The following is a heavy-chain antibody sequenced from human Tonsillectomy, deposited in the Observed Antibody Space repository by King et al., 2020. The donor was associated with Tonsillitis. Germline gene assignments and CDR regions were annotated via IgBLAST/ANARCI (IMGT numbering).Heavy chain of an antibody. CDR3: ARVAKTSGYDIYYYDY. CDR1: GGSFSTYS. Sequence: GQLVQSGAEVKKPGSSVKVSCKGSGGSFSTYSINWVRQAPGKGLEWMGGIIPIYVTTNYAQKFQGRGTITADESTTTAYMDLSSLTSEDTAVYYCARVAKTSGYDIYYYDYWGQGTLVTVSS. CDR2: IIPIYVTT. D-gene: IGHD5-12*01. J-gene: IGHJ4*02. V-gene: IGHV1-69*01.